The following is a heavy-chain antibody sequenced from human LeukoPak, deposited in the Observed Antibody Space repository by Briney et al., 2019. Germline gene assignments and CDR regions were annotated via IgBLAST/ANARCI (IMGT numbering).Heavy chain of an antibody. D-gene: IGHD2-15*01. CDR3: ARADRGYCSGASCYGFDP. V-gene: IGHV4-4*07. Sequence: SETLSLTCTVSGGSMNNYYWNWIRQSAGKGLEWIGCIYTRGTTNYNPSLKSRLTMSVDTSRNQFSLKLSSVTAADTAVYYCARADRGYCSGASCYGFDPWGQGTLVTVSS. J-gene: IGHJ5*02. CDR2: IYTRGTT. CDR1: GGSMNNYY.